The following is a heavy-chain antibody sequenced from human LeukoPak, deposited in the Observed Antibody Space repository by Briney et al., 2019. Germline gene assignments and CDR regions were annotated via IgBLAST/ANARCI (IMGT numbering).Heavy chain of an antibody. Sequence: PSETLSLTCTVSGGSISSSSYYWGWIRQPPGKGLEWIGSIYYSGSTYYNPSLKSRVTISVDTSKNQFSLKLSSVTAADTAVYYCAREPTFLRSQRSFDYWGQGTLVTVSS. CDR1: GGSISSSSYY. D-gene: IGHD2/OR15-2a*01. J-gene: IGHJ4*02. CDR2: IYYSGST. V-gene: IGHV4-39*07. CDR3: AREPTFLRSQRSFDY.